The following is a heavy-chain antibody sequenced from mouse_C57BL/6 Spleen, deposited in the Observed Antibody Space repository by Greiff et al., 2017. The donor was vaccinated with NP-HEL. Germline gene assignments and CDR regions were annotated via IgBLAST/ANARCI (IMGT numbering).Heavy chain of an antibody. CDR2: IYPGSGST. J-gene: IGHJ1*03. CDR3: ARMNDTTVVATRYWYFDV. CDR1: GYTFTSYW. Sequence: QVQLQQPGAELVKPGASVKMSCKASGYTFTSYWITWVKQRPGQGLEWIGDIYPGSGSTNYNEKFKSKATLTVDKSSSTAYMQLSSLTSEDSAVYYCARMNDTTVVATRYWYFDVWGTGATVSVSS. D-gene: IGHD1-1*01. V-gene: IGHV1-55*01.